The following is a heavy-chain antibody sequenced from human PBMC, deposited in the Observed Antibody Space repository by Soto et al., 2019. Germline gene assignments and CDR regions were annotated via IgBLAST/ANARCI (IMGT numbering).Heavy chain of an antibody. CDR1: GYSFTSYW. Sequence: PGESLKISCKGSGYSFTSYWISWVRQMPGKGLEWMGIIYPGDSDTRYSPSFQGQVTISADKSISTAYLQWSSLKASDTAMYYCARHRIVVVINDAFDIWGQGTMVTV. J-gene: IGHJ3*02. CDR2: IYPGDSDT. V-gene: IGHV5-51*01. D-gene: IGHD3-22*01. CDR3: ARHRIVVVINDAFDI.